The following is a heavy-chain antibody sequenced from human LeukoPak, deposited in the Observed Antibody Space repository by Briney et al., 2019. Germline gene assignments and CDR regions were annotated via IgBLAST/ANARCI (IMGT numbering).Heavy chain of an antibody. CDR3: AKERRRVDTEMVRSYYFEN. CDR1: GFSFSSSA. J-gene: IGHJ4*02. CDR2: ITGNGATA. D-gene: IGHD5-18*01. V-gene: IGHV3-23*01. Sequence: GGSLRLSCAGSGFSFSSSAMSWVRQTPGKGLEWVSSITGNGATAYYSDSVKGRFTISRDNSRNTLSLQMSSLRVEDTAVYYCAKERRRVDTEMVRSYYFENWGQGTLVTVSS.